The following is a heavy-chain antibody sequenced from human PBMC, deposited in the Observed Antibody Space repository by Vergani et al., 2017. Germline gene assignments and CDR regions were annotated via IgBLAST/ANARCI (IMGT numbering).Heavy chain of an antibody. CDR3: ASLDYYDSSGYYQTG. Sequence: EVQLVESGGGLVQPGGSLRLSCAASGFTFSSYWMHWVRQAPGKGLEWVSSISSSSSYIYYADSVKGRFTISRDNAKNSLYLQMNSLRAEDTAVYYCASLDYYDSSGYYQTGWGQGTLVTVSS. D-gene: IGHD3-22*01. V-gene: IGHV3-21*01. J-gene: IGHJ4*02. CDR2: ISSSSSYI. CDR1: GFTFSSYW.